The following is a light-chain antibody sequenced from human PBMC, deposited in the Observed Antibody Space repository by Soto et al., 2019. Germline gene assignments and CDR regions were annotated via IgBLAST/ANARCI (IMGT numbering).Light chain of an antibody. CDR3: CSYAGSSTYV. Sequence: QSALAQPASVSGSPGQSITISCTGTSSDVGSYNLVSWYQQHPGKAPKLMIYEGSKRPSGVSNRFSGSESGNTASLTISGLQAEDEADYYCCSYAGSSTYVFGIGTKVTVL. CDR1: SSDVGSYNL. V-gene: IGLV2-23*01. J-gene: IGLJ1*01. CDR2: EGS.